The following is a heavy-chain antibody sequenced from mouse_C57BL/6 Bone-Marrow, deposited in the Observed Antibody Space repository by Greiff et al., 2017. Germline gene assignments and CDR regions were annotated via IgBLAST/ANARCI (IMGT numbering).Heavy chain of an antibody. Sequence: EVKLVESGGGLVQSGRSLRLSCATSGFTFSDFYMEWVRQAPGKGLEWIAASRNKANDYTTEYSASVKGRFIVSRDTSQSILYLQMNALRAEDTAIYYCARDAGITTGWYFDVWGTGTTVTVSS. CDR3: ARDAGITTGWYFDV. D-gene: IGHD1-1*01. CDR1: GFTFSDFY. J-gene: IGHJ1*03. V-gene: IGHV7-1*01. CDR2: SRNKANDYTT.